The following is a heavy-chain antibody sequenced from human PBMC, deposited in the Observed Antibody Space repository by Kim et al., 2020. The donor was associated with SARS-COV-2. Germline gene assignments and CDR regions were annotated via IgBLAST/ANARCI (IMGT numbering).Heavy chain of an antibody. V-gene: IGHV1-8*01. J-gene: IGHJ5*02. D-gene: IGHD2-15*01. CDR3: ARGRGNGDVLGTATRVSRKNWFDP. CDR2: MNPKTGDT. CDR1: GYTFTYFD. Sequence: ASVKVSCKSSGYTFTYFDISWVRQATGQGLEWMGWMNPKTGDTNYAQKFQGRITMTGDTSINTAYMELRTLRPDDTAVYYCARGRGNGDVLGTATRVSRKNWFDPWGQGTRVSVSS.